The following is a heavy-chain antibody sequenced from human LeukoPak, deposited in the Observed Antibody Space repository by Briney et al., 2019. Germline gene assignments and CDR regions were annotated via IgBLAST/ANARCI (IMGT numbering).Heavy chain of an antibody. CDR2: ISSSSSTI. CDR1: GFTFSSYS. V-gene: IGHV3-48*01. CDR3: ARTYDILTGYPIYFDY. J-gene: IGHJ4*02. Sequence: GGSLRLSCAASGFTFSSYSMNWVRQAPGKGLEWVSYISSSSSTIYYADSVKGRFTISRDNAKNSLYLQMNSLRAEDTAVYYCARTYDILTGYPIYFDYWGQGTLVTVSS. D-gene: IGHD3-9*01.